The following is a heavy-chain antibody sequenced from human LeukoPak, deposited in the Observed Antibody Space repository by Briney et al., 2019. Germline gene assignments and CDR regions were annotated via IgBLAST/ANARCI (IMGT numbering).Heavy chain of an antibody. J-gene: IGHJ4*02. CDR2: ISGSGGST. D-gene: IGHD3-22*01. V-gene: IGHV3-23*01. CDR1: GFTFSSYA. Sequence: GGSLRLSCAASGFTFSSYAMSWVRQAPGKGLEWVSAISGSGGSTYYADSEKGRFTISRDNSKNTLYLQMNSLRAEDTAVYCCAKDPTYYYDSSGYYGHFDYWGQGTLVTVSS. CDR3: AKDPTYYYDSSGYYGHFDY.